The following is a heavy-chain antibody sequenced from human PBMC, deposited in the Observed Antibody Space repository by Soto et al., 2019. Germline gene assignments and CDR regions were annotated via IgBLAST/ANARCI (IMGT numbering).Heavy chain of an antibody. CDR2: LIPIFGTA. Sequence: SVKVSCKASGGTFSSYAISWVRQAPGQGLEWMGGLIPIFGTANYAQKFQGRVTITADESTSTAYMELSSLRSEDTAVYYCARVSYSSYPRYYYYGMDVWGQGTTVTSP. CDR1: GGTFSSYA. D-gene: IGHD6-6*01. V-gene: IGHV1-69*13. J-gene: IGHJ6*02. CDR3: ARVSYSSYPRYYYYGMDV.